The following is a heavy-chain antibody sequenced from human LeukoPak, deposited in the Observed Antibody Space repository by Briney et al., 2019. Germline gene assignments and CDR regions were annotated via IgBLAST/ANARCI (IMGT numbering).Heavy chain of an antibody. CDR3: ARDTARGYYFDY. D-gene: IGHD3-10*01. J-gene: IGHJ4*02. V-gene: IGHV3-33*01. CDR1: GFTFSSYG. CDR2: IWYDGSNK. Sequence: GGSLRLSCAASGFTFSSYGMHWVRQAPGKGLEWVAVIWYDGSNKYYADSVKGRFTISRDNSKNTLYLQMNSLRAEDTAVYYCARDTARGYYFDYWGQGTLVTVSS.